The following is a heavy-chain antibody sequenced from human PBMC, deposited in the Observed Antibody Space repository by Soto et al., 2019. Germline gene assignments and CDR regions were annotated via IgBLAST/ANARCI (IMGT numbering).Heavy chain of an antibody. CDR2: ISYDGSNK. Sequence: GGSLRLSCAASGFTFSSYAMHWVRQAPGKGLEWVSVISYDGSNKYYADSVKGRFTISRDNSKNTLYLQMNSLRAEDTAVYYCARALVVAAAFDYWGQGTLVTVSS. D-gene: IGHD2-15*01. J-gene: IGHJ4*02. V-gene: IGHV3-30-3*01. CDR1: GFTFSSYA. CDR3: ARALVVAAAFDY.